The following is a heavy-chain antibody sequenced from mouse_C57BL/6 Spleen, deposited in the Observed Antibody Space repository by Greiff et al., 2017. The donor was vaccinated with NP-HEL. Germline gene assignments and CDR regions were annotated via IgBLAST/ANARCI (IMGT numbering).Heavy chain of an antibody. Sequence: EVKLEESGEGLVKPGGSLKLSCAASGFTFSSYAMSWVRQTPEKRLEWVAYISSGGDYIYYADTVQGRFTISRDNARNTLYLQMSSLKSEDTAMYYCTRDNWDGAMDYWGQGTSVTVSS. CDR1: GFTFSSYA. CDR3: TRDNWDGAMDY. D-gene: IGHD4-1*01. V-gene: IGHV5-9-1*02. CDR2: ISSGGDYI. J-gene: IGHJ4*01.